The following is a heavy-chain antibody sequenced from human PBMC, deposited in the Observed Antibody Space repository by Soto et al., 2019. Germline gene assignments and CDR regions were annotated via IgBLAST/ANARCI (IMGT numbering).Heavy chain of an antibody. CDR1: GFTFTTYA. CDR3: ARISSGSWTDY. V-gene: IGHV3-23*01. Sequence: GGSLRLSCAPSGFTFTTYALSWVRQAPGKGLEWVSSIDASGAIVFHGDSVKGRFTMYRDNSKSTLYLQMNSPRVEDTALYYCARISSGSWTDYWGQGALVTVSS. D-gene: IGHD3-22*01. J-gene: IGHJ4*02. CDR2: IDASGAIV.